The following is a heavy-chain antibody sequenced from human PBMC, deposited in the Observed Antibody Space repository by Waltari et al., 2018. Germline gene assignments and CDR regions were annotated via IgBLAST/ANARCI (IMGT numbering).Heavy chain of an antibody. CDR3: AQSVAAYYGMDV. V-gene: IGHV2-5*02. Sequence: QITLKESGPTLVKPTQTLTLTCTFSGFSLSPIGVGVGWIRQPPGKALAWLALIYWDGDKRYSPSLKSRLTITKDTSKNQVVLTMTNMDPVDTATYYCAQSVAAYYGMDVWGQGTTVTVSS. CDR2: IYWDGDK. CDR1: GFSLSPIGVG. J-gene: IGHJ6*02. D-gene: IGHD6-19*01.